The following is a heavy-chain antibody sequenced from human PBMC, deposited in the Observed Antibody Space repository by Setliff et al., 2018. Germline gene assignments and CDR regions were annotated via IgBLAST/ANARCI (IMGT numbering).Heavy chain of an antibody. Sequence: GASVKVSCKASGGTFSSYGISWVRQAPGQGLEWMGGIIPMYGTANYAQKFQGRVTLTTDDSTSTAYMELSSLRSEDTAVYYCATIYDSSGHFYPDYWGQGTLVTVSS. J-gene: IGHJ4*02. CDR3: ATIYDSSGHFYPDY. CDR1: GGTFSSYG. CDR2: IIPMYGTA. D-gene: IGHD3-22*01. V-gene: IGHV1-69*05.